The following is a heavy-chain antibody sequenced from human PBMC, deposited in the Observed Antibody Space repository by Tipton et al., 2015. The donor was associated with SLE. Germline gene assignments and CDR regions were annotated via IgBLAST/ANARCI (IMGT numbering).Heavy chain of an antibody. CDR3: ARLRVISYYFDY. CDR2: IYYSGST. V-gene: IGHV4-39*07. CDR1: GGSISSSSYY. J-gene: IGHJ4*02. D-gene: IGHD2-21*01. Sequence: TLSLTCTVSGGSISSSSYYWGWIRQPPGEGLEWIGSIYYSGSTYYNPSLKSRVTTSVDTSKNQFSLKLSSVTAADTAVYYCARLRVISYYFDYWGQGTLVTVSS.